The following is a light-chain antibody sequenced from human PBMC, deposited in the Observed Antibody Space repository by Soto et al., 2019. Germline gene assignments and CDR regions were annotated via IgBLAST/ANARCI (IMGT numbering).Light chain of an antibody. CDR1: HSVDIY. CDR2: DSY. J-gene: IGKJ4*01. CDR3: QQRKYWPPLT. Sequence: EVVLTQSPDTLSLSPGERATLSCRTSHSVDIYLAWYQQKPGQAPRLLIYDSYNRVTCIPTRFSGSGSGTDFTLTISSREPEDSAVYYCQQRKYWPPLTFGGGTKVEIK. V-gene: IGKV3-11*01.